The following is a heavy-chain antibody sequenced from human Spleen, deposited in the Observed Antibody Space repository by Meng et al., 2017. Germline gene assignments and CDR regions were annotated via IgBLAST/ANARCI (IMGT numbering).Heavy chain of an antibody. J-gene: IGHJ4*02. CDR1: GGSISSGYYY. Sequence: QVQLQRWGAGLLKPSETLSLTCSVSGGSISSGYYYWSWIRQHPGKGLEWIGYIYYSGSTYYNPSLKSLVTISADTSKNQFSLKLSSVTAADTAVYYCAASQGADYWGQGTLVTVSS. V-gene: IGHV4-31*01. CDR3: AASQGADY. CDR2: IYYSGST. D-gene: IGHD2-2*01.